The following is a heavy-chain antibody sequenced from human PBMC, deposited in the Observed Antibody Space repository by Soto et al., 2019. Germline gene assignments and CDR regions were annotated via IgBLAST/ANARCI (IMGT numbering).Heavy chain of an antibody. CDR1: GFSITGNGEG. CDR3: AHGYVQLLATFHYFDS. V-gene: IGHV2-5*02. Sequence: SGPTLVNPTQTLTLTCTFSGFSITGNGEGVGWIRQPPGKALEWLALIYWADDKRYSPSLRNRLTITLDNSKDQVILTMPDMGPADTATYYCAHGYVQLLATFHYFDSWGQGTQVTVSS. D-gene: IGHD2-2*01. CDR2: IYWADDK. J-gene: IGHJ4*02.